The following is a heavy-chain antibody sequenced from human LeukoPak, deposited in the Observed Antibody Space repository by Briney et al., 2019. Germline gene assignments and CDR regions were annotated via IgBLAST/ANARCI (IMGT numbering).Heavy chain of an antibody. CDR3: ARMNYVSTGWGAPFDN. V-gene: IGHV3-48*03. D-gene: IGHD1-7*01. J-gene: IGHJ4*02. CDR1: GFTFSGSA. Sequence: PGGSLRLSCSASGFTFSGSAMHWVRQAPGRGLEWLSYIGSSGTTTYYADSVKGRFTISRDNAKNLLFLQMNSLRAEDTAVYYCARMNYVSTGWGAPFDNWGQGTLVTVSS. CDR2: IGSSGTTT.